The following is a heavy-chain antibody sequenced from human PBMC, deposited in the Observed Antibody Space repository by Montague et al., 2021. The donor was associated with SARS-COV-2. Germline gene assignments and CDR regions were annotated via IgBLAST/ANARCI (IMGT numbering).Heavy chain of an antibody. CDR3: ASLTLGYCSSTSCYSDWFDP. CDR1: GGSFNDYY. J-gene: IGHJ5*02. CDR2: INHSGST. Sequence: SETLFLTCAVYGGSFNDYYWSWIRQPPGKGLEWIGEINHSGSTNYNPSLKSRVTISVDTSKNQFSLKLSSVTAADTAVYYCASLTLGYCSSTSCYSDWFDPWGQGTLVTVSS. D-gene: IGHD2-2*02. V-gene: IGHV4-34*01.